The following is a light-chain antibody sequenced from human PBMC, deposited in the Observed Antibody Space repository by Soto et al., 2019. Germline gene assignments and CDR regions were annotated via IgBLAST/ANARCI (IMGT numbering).Light chain of an antibody. CDR1: QSISSW. CDR3: QQYNSYSRT. Sequence: DIQMTQSPSTLSASVGDRVTITCRASQSISSWLAWYQHKPGKAPKVLIYDASSLESGVPSRFSGSGSGTEFTLTISSLQPDDFATFYCQQYNSYSRTFGQGTKVDIK. CDR2: DAS. V-gene: IGKV1-5*01. J-gene: IGKJ1*01.